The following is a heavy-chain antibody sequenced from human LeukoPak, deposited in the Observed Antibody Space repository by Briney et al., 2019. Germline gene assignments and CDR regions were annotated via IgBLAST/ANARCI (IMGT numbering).Heavy chain of an antibody. CDR1: GFTVSRNY. CDR2: IYSGGST. Sequence: GGSLRLSCAASGFTVSRNYMSWVRQAPGKGLEWVSVIYSGGSTYYADSVKGRFTISRDNSKNTLYLQMNSLRAEDTAVYYCARVFAPHYGSGWSFDYWGQGTLVTVSS. D-gene: IGHD6-19*01. J-gene: IGHJ4*02. V-gene: IGHV3-53*01. CDR3: ARVFAPHYGSGWSFDY.